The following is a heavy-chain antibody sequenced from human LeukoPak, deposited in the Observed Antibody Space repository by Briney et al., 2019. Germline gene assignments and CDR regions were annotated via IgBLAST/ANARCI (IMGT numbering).Heavy chain of an antibody. Sequence: GGSLRLSCAASGFTFSSYAMSWVRQAPGKGLEWVSAISGSGGSTYYADSVKGRFTISRDNSKNTLYLQMNSLRAEDTAVYYCAKSPEYYYYHMDVWGKETTVTVSS. CDR3: AKSPEYYYYHMDV. CDR2: ISGSGGST. CDR1: GFTFSSYA. J-gene: IGHJ6*03. V-gene: IGHV3-23*01.